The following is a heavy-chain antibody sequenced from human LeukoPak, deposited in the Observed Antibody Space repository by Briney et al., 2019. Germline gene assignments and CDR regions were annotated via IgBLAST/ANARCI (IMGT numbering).Heavy chain of an antibody. V-gene: IGHV3-48*04. CDR1: GFSFSTYS. Sequence: GGSLRLSCTASGFSFSTYSMNWVRQAPGKVLEWVSYIVGSSSNIEYADSVKGRFTISRDNANNSLYLQMDSLRAEDTAVYYCATDSPETAAFDYWGQGTLVTVSS. D-gene: IGHD1-1*01. J-gene: IGHJ4*02. CDR3: ATDSPETAAFDY. CDR2: IVGSSSNI.